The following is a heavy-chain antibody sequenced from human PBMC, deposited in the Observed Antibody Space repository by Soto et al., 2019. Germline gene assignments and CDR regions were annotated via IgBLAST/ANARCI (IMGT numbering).Heavy chain of an antibody. J-gene: IGHJ4*02. CDR2: ISGSGNYT. Sequence: PGGSLRLSCAASGFTFSSYSMNWVRQAPEKGLEWVSSISGSGNYTNYANFPRSRFTTSRDNTKTSLYLQMNSLRAEATAVYYCAREGINNCNEYYFGSWGQGTVVTVSS. D-gene: IGHD1-20*01. V-gene: IGHV3-21*01. CDR1: GFTFSSYS. CDR3: AREGINNCNEYYFGS.